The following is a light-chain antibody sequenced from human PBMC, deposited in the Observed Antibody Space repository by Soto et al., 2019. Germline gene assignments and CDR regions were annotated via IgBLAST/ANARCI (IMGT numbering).Light chain of an antibody. CDR3: SSFRSGTTL. V-gene: IGLV2-14*01. J-gene: IGLJ1*01. CDR1: SSDIGGYNF. CDR2: EVS. Sequence: SALTQPSSLSGSPGQSITIAFTGTSSDIGGYNFVSWYHQHPGKAPKLMIYEVSNRPSGVSDRFSGSKSGNTASLTISGLQAEDEADYYCSSFRSGTTLFGTGTKV.